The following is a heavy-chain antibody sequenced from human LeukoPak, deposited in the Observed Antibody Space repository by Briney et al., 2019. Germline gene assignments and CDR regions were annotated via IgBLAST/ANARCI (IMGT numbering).Heavy chain of an antibody. V-gene: IGHV4-61*02. J-gene: IGHJ4*02. D-gene: IGHD6-19*01. CDR1: GGSISSGSYY. Sequence: SQTLSLTCTVSGGSISSGSYYWSWIRQPAGKGLEWIGRIYTSGSTNYNPSLKSRVTISVDTSKNQFSLKLSSVTAADTAVYYCARVVAGLFDYWGQGTLVTVSS. CDR3: ARVVAGLFDY. CDR2: IYTSGST.